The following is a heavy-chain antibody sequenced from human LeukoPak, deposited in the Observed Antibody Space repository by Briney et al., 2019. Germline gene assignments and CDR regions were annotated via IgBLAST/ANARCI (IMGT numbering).Heavy chain of an antibody. Sequence: SETLSLTCTVSGGSISSSSYYWGWIRQPPGKGLEWIGSIYYSGSTYYNPSLKSRVTISVDTSKNQFSLKLSSVTAADTAVYYCASYCSGGSCYSLLAFDIWGQGTMVTVSS. CDR1: GGSISSSSYY. CDR3: ASYCSGGSCYSLLAFDI. D-gene: IGHD2-15*01. CDR2: IYYSGST. J-gene: IGHJ3*02. V-gene: IGHV4-39*07.